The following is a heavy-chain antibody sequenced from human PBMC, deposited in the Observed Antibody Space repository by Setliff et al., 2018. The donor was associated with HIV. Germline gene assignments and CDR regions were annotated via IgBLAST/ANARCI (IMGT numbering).Heavy chain of an antibody. Sequence: GGSLRLSCVASGFTFRIFWMSWVRQAPGKGLEWVANIRQDGSEKYYVDSVKGRFTISRDNAKNSLYLQMNSLRAEDTAVYYCARDGSYISRGYWGQGTLVTVSS. J-gene: IGHJ4*02. CDR1: GFTFRIFW. D-gene: IGHD5-18*01. V-gene: IGHV3-7*05. CDR3: ARDGSYISRGY. CDR2: IRQDGSEK.